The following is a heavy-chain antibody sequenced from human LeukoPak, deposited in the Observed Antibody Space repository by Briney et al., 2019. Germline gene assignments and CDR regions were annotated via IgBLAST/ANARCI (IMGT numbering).Heavy chain of an antibody. J-gene: IGHJ5*02. Sequence: GASVKVSCKAFGYTFTNYYMHWVRQAPGQGIEWMGVIHRSGGSTTYAQMFQGRVTITRDMSTSTVYMELSGLRFEDTAVYYCARGRGSNLENNWFDPWGQGTLVTVSS. CDR3: ARGRGSNLENNWFDP. CDR2: IHRSGGST. D-gene: IGHD6-13*01. V-gene: IGHV1-46*01. CDR1: GYTFTNYY.